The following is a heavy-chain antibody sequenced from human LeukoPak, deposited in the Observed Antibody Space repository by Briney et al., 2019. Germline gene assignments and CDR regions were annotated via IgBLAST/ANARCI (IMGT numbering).Heavy chain of an antibody. CDR1: GFTFSNAW. CDR2: LKSKTDGGTT. CDR3: TTDYYDFWSGSYFDY. D-gene: IGHD3-3*01. Sequence: GGSLRLSCAASGFTFSNAWMSWVRQAPGKGLEWVGRLKSKTDGGTTDYAAPVKGRFTISRDDSKTTLYLQMSSLKTEDTAVYYCTTDYYDFWSGSYFDYWGQGTLVTVSS. V-gene: IGHV3-15*01. J-gene: IGHJ4*02.